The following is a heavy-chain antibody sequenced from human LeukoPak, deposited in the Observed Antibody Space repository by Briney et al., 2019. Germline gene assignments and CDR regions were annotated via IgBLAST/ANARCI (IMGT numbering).Heavy chain of an antibody. CDR1: GFTFSSYA. Sequence: GGSLRLSCAASGFTFSSYAMSWVRQAPGKGLEWVSGISGSGGSTYYADSVKGRFTISRDNAKNSLYLQMNSLRDEDTAVYYCARDRGNYYDYWGQGTLVTVSS. V-gene: IGHV3-23*01. CDR3: ARDRGNYYDY. CDR2: ISGSGGST. J-gene: IGHJ4*02. D-gene: IGHD2/OR15-2a*01.